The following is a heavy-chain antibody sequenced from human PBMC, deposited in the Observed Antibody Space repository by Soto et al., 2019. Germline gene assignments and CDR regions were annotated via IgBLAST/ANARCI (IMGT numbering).Heavy chain of an antibody. J-gene: IGHJ4*02. CDR3: XXXXGPVLRFLEWLLYDY. Sequence: EVQLVESGGGLVKPGGSLRLSCAASGFTFSNAWMSWVRQAPGKGLEWVGRIKSKTDGGTTDYAAPVKGRFTISRDDSKNTLYXXXNSXXXXXXXXXXXXXXXGPVLRFLEWLLYDYWGQGXLVTVSS. D-gene: IGHD3-3*01. CDR2: IKSKTDGGTT. CDR1: GFTFSNAW. V-gene: IGHV3-15*01.